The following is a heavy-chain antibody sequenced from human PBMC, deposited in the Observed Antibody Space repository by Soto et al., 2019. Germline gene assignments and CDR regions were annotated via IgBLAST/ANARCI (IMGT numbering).Heavy chain of an antibody. Sequence: GXSVKVSYKASCYTFTSYGISWVRQAPVQGLEWMGWISAYNGNTNYAQKLQGRVTMTTDTSTSTAYMELRSLRSDDTAVYYCARDPRQLRYFDWLSQGEGSDPWGQGTLVTVYS. D-gene: IGHD3-9*01. J-gene: IGHJ5*02. V-gene: IGHV1-18*01. CDR3: ARDPRQLRYFDWLSQGEGSDP. CDR1: CYTFTSYG. CDR2: ISAYNGNT.